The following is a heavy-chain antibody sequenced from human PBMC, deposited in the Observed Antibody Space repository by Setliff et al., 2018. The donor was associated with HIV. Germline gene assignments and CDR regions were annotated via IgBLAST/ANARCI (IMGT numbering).Heavy chain of an antibody. D-gene: IGHD2-21*02. CDR3: ARGGLLFGMMNYFDS. V-gene: IGHV1-46*01. CDR1: GYTFTSYG. CDR2: ISPSGGGT. J-gene: IGHJ4*02. Sequence: ASVKVSCKASGYTFTSYGISWVRQAPGQGLEWMGIISPSGGGTRDAQKFQGRISMTRDTSTSTVYMELSSLRSEDTAVYYCARGGLLFGMMNYFDSWGQGTLVTVSS.